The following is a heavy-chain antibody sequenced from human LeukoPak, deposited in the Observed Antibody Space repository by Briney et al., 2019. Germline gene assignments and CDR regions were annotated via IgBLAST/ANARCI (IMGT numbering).Heavy chain of an antibody. J-gene: IGHJ3*02. D-gene: IGHD3-22*01. CDR3: ARDSYYYDSSDPQGAFDI. Sequence: PGGSLRLSCAASGFTFSSYWMNWVRQAPGKGLEWVANIKQDGSEKYYVDSVKGRFTISRDNAKNSLYLQMNSLRAEDTAVYYCARDSYYYDSSDPQGAFDIWGQGTMVTVSS. CDR1: GFTFSSYW. CDR2: IKQDGSEK. V-gene: IGHV3-7*03.